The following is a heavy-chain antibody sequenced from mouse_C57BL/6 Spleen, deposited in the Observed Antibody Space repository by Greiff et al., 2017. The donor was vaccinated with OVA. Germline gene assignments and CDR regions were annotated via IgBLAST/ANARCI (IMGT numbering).Heavy chain of an antibody. Sequence: EVMLVESGGGLVQPGGSLSFSCAASGFTFTDYYMSWVRQPPGKALEWLGFISNNANGYTTEYSASVKGRFTISRDNSQSILYLQMNAQRAEDSAAYYCAKSHNEETWFAYWGQGTLVTVSA. CDR1: GFTFTDYY. CDR3: AKSHNEETWFAY. CDR2: ISNNANGYTT. V-gene: IGHV7-3*01. J-gene: IGHJ3*01.